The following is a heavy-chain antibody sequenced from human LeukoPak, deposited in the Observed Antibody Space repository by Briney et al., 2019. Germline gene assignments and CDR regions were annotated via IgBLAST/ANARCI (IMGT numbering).Heavy chain of an antibody. D-gene: IGHD1-1*01. CDR2: ISASGGST. Sequence: GGSLRLSCAASGITFNSYAMSWVRQAPGKGLEWVSAISASGGSTYYADSVKGRFTISRDNSKNTLYLQMNSLRAEDTAIYYCAPNWNLDYWGQGSLVTVSS. CDR1: GITFNSYA. J-gene: IGHJ4*02. V-gene: IGHV3-23*01. CDR3: APNWNLDY.